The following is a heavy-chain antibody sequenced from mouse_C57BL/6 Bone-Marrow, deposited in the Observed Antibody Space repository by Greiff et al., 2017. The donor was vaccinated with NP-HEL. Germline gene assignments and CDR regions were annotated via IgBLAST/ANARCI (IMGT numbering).Heavy chain of an antibody. CDR1: GFTFSDYG. V-gene: IGHV5-15*01. CDR3: ARLYYYGSSLWYFDV. CDR2: ISNLAYSI. D-gene: IGHD1-1*01. J-gene: IGHJ1*03. Sequence: EVQGVESGGGLVQPGGSLKLSCAASGFTFSDYGMAWVRQAPRKGPEWVAFISNLAYSIYYADTVTGRFTISRENAKNTLYLEMSSLRSEDTAMYYCARLYYYGSSLWYFDVWGTGTTVTVSS.